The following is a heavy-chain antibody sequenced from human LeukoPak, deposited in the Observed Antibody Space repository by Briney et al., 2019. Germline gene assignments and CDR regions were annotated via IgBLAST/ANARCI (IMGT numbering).Heavy chain of an antibody. D-gene: IGHD3-10*01. CDR1: GFTFSSYS. V-gene: IGHV3-21*01. Sequence: PGGSLRLSCAASGFTFSSYSMNWVRRAPGKGLEWVSSISSSSSYIYYADSVKGRFTISRDNAKNSLYLQMNSLRAEDTAVYYCARTGPVWFGELFPSTEYYFDYWGQGTLVTVSA. CDR3: ARTGPVWFGELFPSTEYYFDY. CDR2: ISSSSSYI. J-gene: IGHJ4*02.